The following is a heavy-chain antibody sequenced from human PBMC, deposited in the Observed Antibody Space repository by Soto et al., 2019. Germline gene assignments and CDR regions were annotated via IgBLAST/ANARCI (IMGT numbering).Heavy chain of an antibody. CDR3: AREFTTAGTPADDFDY. CDR2: INGDGTHT. V-gene: IGHV3-74*01. J-gene: IGHJ4*02. D-gene: IGHD4-17*01. CDR1: GFTFSHNW. Sequence: EVQLVESGGGLVQPGGSLRLSCAASGFTFSHNWMHWVRQIPRKGLLWVSRINGDGTHTSYADFVKGRFTISRDNAKNTLLLQMNSLSAEDTAVYYCAREFTTAGTPADDFDYWGQGTLLTVSS.